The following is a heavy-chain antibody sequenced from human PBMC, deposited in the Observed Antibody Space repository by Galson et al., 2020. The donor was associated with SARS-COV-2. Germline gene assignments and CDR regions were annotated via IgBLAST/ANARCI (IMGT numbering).Heavy chain of an antibody. CDR2: ISDSGGST. CDR1: GITFSSYA. Sequence: GESLKISCAAPGITFSSYAMSWVRQASGKGLEWVSAISDSGGSTYYADSVKGRFTISRNNSKNTLYVQMHSLRAEDTAVYYCAKSPRKYCSSFGCYLDYWGQGTLVTVSS. V-gene: IGHV3-23*01. J-gene: IGHJ4*02. D-gene: IGHD2-2*01. CDR3: AKSPRKYCSSFGCYLDY.